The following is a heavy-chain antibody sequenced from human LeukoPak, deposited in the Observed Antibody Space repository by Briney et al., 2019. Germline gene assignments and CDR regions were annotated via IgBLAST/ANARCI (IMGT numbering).Heavy chain of an antibody. V-gene: IGHV1-69*04. D-gene: IGHD3-22*01. CDR3: ARDLGYYYDSSGYYYNDY. CDR2: IIPILGIA. Sequence: ASVKVSCKASGGTFSSYAISWVRQAPGQGLEWMGRIIPILGIANYAQKFQGRVTITADKSTSTAYMELSSLRSEDTAVYYCARDLGYYYDSSGYYYNDYWGQGTLVTVSS. CDR1: GGTFSSYA. J-gene: IGHJ4*02.